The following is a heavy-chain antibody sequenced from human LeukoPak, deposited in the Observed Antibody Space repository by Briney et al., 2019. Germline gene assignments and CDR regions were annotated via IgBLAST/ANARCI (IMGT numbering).Heavy chain of an antibody. J-gene: IGHJ4*02. CDR1: GFTFSNYG. Sequence: PGGSLRLSCAASGFTFSNYGMNWVRQAPGKGLEWVSALSSSGGSTYYADSVKGRFTISRDNSKNTLYLQTNSLRAEDTAVYYCARHLSGVTGYTYGRGIDYWGQGTLVTVSS. D-gene: IGHD5-18*01. V-gene: IGHV3-23*01. CDR2: LSSSGGST. CDR3: ARHLSGVTGYTYGRGIDY.